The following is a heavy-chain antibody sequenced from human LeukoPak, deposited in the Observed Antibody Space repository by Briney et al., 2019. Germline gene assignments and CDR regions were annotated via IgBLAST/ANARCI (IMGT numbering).Heavy chain of an antibody. V-gene: IGHV2-5*01. D-gene: IGHD3-10*01. CDR3: ARPYYYGSGYYASASDL. Sequence: SGPTVVKPTQTLTLTCTFSGFSLITYGVGVGWIRQPPGKALEWLTLISWNDDKRYSPSLKKRLTITKDTSKNQVVLTMTNMDPVDTATYYCARPYYYGSGYYASASDLWGQGTMVTVSS. CDR1: GFSLITYGVG. CDR2: ISWNDDK. J-gene: IGHJ3*01.